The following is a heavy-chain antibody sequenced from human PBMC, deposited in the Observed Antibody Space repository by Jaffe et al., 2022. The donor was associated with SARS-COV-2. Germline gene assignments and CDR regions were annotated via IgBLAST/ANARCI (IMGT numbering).Heavy chain of an antibody. J-gene: IGHJ4*02. V-gene: IGHV4-34*01. CDR2: INHSGST. CDR1: GGSFSGYY. CDR3: ARGRVELLWFGHPLDY. Sequence: QVQLQQWGAGLLKPSETLSLTCAVYGGSFSGYYWSWIRQPPGKGLEWIGEINHSGSTNYNPSLKSRVTISVDTSKNQFSLKLSSVTAADTAVYYCARGRVELLWFGHPLDYWGQGTLVTVSS. D-gene: IGHD3-10*01.